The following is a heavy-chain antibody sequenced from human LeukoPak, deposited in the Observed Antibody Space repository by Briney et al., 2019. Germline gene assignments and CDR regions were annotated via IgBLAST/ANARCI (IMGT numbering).Heavy chain of an antibody. Sequence: APVKVPCKASGYTFTSYGISWVRQAPGQGLEWMGWISAYNGNTNYAQKLQGRVTMTTDTSTSTAYMELRSLRSDDTAVYYCAREVDSGSYPGVGAFDIWGQGTMVTVSS. D-gene: IGHD1-26*01. V-gene: IGHV1-18*01. CDR3: AREVDSGSYPGVGAFDI. J-gene: IGHJ3*02. CDR2: ISAYNGNT. CDR1: GYTFTSYG.